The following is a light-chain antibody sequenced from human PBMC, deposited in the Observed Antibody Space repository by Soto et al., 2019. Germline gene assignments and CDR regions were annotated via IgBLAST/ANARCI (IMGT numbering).Light chain of an antibody. CDR1: QSFSTY. CDR2: GIS. CDR3: QQYYNWPRT. Sequence: DFQMTQSPSSLSASVGDRVTITCRASQSFSTYLAWYQQKPGKVPKLLISGISTLQSGVPSRFSGSGYGTEFTLTISSLQPEDFAVYYCQQYYNWPRTFGQGTKVDIK. V-gene: IGKV1-27*01. J-gene: IGKJ1*01.